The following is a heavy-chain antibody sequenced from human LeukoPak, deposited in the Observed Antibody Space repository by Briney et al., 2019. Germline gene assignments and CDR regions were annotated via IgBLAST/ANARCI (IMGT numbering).Heavy chain of an antibody. J-gene: IGHJ5*02. V-gene: IGHV3-43*01. D-gene: IGHD2-15*01. CDR3: TKEGSLVVSGWFVP. CDR1: GCNFADYT. Sequence: GGSLRLSCAVSGCNFADYTMHWVRQAPGKGLEWVYLINWDGSSTYYADSVKGRFTISRDNSKNSLYLQMNSLRTEDTAVYYCTKEGSLVVSGWFVPWGQRTLVTVSS. CDR2: INWDGSST.